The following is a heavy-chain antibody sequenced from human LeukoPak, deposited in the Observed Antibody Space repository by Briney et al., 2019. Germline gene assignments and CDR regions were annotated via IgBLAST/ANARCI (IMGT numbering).Heavy chain of an antibody. D-gene: IGHD5-12*01. CDR3: AKVGGVPTTDY. J-gene: IGHJ4*02. Sequence: GGSLRLSCAASGFTFSSYGMHWVRQAPGKGLEWLAAISNDGINKYFADSVKGRFTISRDNSRNTVSLQLNSPRAEDTAVYFCAKVGGVPTTDYWGQGTLVTVSS. V-gene: IGHV3-30*18. CDR2: ISNDGINK. CDR1: GFTFSSYG.